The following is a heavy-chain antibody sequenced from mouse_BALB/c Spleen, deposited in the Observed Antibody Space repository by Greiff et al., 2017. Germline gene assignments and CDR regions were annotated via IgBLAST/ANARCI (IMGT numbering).Heavy chain of an antibody. D-gene: IGHD1-1*01. J-gene: IGHJ4*01. V-gene: IGHV2-9*02. CDR2: IWAGGST. Sequence: VQLQQSGPGLVAPSQSLSITCTVSGFSLTSYGVHWVRQPPGKGLEWLGVIWAGGSTNYNSALMSRLSISKDNSKSQVFFKMNSLQANDTAIYYCARNDYYYGSSPYYYAMDYWGQGTSVTVSS. CDR1: GFSLTSYG. CDR3: ARNDYYYGSSPYYYAMDY.